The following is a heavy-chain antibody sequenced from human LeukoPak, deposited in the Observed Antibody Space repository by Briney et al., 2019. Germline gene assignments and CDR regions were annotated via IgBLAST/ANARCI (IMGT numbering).Heavy chain of an antibody. V-gene: IGHV3-23*01. CDR3: AKARLAVADYYYGMDV. CDR2: ISGSGGST. D-gene: IGHD6-19*01. J-gene: IGHJ6*02. Sequence: GGSLRLSCAASGFTFSRFAMSWVRQAPGKGLEWVSVISGSGGSTYYADSVKGRFTISRDNSRNTLYLQMNSLRAKDTAVYYCAKARLAVADYYYGMDVWGQGTTVTVSS. CDR1: GFTFSRFA.